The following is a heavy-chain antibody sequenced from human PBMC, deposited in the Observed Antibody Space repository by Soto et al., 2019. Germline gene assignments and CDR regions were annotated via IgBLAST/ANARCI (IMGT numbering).Heavy chain of an antibody. Sequence: ASVKVSCKASGYTFTGYYMHWVRQAPGQGLEWMGWINPNSGGTNYAQKFQGWVTMTRDTSISTAYMELSRLRSDDTAVYYCARSGSRSSGYYASYYYYAMDVSGQATTVSVS. J-gene: IGHJ6*02. D-gene: IGHD3-22*01. CDR2: INPNSGGT. V-gene: IGHV1-2*04. CDR1: GYTFTGYY. CDR3: ARSGSRSSGYYASYYYYAMDV.